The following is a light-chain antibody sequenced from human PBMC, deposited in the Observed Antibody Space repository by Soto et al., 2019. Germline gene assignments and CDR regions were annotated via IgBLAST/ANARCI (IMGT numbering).Light chain of an antibody. CDR2: GAS. V-gene: IGKV3-15*01. Sequence: EMVMAQSPATLSVSPGERATLSCRASQSVGSNLAWYQQKPGQAPRLLIYGASTRATGIPARFSGSGSGTEFTLAISSLQSEDFAVYYCQQYNNWPPEYTFGQGTKLEIK. CDR1: QSVGSN. CDR3: QQYNNWPPEYT. J-gene: IGKJ2*01.